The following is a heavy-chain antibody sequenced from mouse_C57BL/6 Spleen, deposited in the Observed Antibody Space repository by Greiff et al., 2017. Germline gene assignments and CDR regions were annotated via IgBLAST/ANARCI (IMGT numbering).Heavy chain of an antibody. V-gene: IGHV1-80*01. Sequence: VQVVESGAELVKPGASVKISCKASGYAFSSYWMNWVKQRPGKGLEWIGQIYPGDGDTNYNGKFKGKATLTADKSSSTAYMQLSSLTSEDSAVYFCARPYYSNSFAYWGQGTLVTVSA. CDR2: IYPGDGDT. D-gene: IGHD2-5*01. CDR1: GYAFSSYW. J-gene: IGHJ3*01. CDR3: ARPYYSNSFAY.